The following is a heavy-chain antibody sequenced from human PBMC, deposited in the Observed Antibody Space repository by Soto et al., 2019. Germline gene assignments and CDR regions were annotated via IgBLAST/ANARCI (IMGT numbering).Heavy chain of an antibody. J-gene: IGHJ4*02. CDR3: ARRPVGLGQDY. Sequence: QVQLQQSGPGLVKPSETLSLTCAVSGDSISSSTWWTWVRQPPGKALEWIGEIYHSGSTNYSPSLKSRVTISLDKSENFFSLKLSSVTAADTAVYYCARRPVGLGQDYWCQGTLVTVSS. V-gene: IGHV4-4*02. D-gene: IGHD6-19*01. CDR1: GDSISSSTW. CDR2: IYHSGST.